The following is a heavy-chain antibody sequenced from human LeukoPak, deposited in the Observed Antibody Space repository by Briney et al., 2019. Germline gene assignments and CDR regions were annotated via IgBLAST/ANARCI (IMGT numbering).Heavy chain of an antibody. Sequence: GASVKVSSKASGYTFTGYYIHWVRQAPGQGLEWMGWINPNSGGTNYAQKFQGRVAMTTDTSTSTAYMELRSLRADDTAVYYCARELDNYDSSGYFDYWGQGTLVTVSP. CDR2: INPNSGGT. CDR1: GYTFTGYY. J-gene: IGHJ4*02. D-gene: IGHD3-22*01. CDR3: ARELDNYDSSGYFDY. V-gene: IGHV1-2*02.